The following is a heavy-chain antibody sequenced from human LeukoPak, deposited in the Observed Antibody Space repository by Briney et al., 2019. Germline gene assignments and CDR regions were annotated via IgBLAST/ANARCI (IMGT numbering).Heavy chain of an antibody. D-gene: IGHD4-11*01. CDR3: ARGRYSAPWYYYYMDV. V-gene: IGHV4-34*01. CDR1: GGSFSGYY. J-gene: IGHJ6*03. Sequence: PSETLSLTCAVYGGSFSGYYWSWIRQPPGKGPEWIGEINHSGSTNYNPSLKSRVTISVDTSKNQFSLKLSSVTAADTAVYYCARGRYSAPWYYYYMDVWGKGTTVTVSS. CDR2: INHSGST.